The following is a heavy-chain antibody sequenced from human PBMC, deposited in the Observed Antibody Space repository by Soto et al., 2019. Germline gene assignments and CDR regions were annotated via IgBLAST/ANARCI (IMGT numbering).Heavy chain of an antibody. J-gene: IGHJ4*02. CDR3: ARGGYDFWSGRSYYFDY. Sequence: SETLSLTCTVSGGSISSGDYYWSWIRQPPGKGLEWIGYIYYSGSTYYNPSLKSRVTISVDTSKNQFSLKLSSVTAADTAVYYCARGGYDFWSGRSYYFDYWGQGTLVTVS. CDR1: GGSISSGDYY. D-gene: IGHD3-3*01. CDR2: IYYSGST. V-gene: IGHV4-30-4*01.